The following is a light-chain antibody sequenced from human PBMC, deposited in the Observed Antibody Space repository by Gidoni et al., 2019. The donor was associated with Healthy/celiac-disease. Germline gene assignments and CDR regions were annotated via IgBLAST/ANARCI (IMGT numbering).Light chain of an antibody. J-gene: IGLJ2*01. Sequence: QSALTQPASVSGSPGQSITISCTGTSSDVGGYNYVSWYQQHPGNAPKLMMYDVSNRPSGVSNRFSGSKSGNTASLTISGLQAEDEADYYCSSYTSSSTLYVVFGGGTKLTVL. V-gene: IGLV2-14*01. CDR2: DVS. CDR1: SSDVGGYNY. CDR3: SSYTSSSTLYVV.